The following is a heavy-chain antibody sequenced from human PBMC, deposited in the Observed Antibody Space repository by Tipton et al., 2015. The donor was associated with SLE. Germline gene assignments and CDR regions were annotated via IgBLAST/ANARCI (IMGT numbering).Heavy chain of an antibody. J-gene: IGHJ4*02. CDR3: TRAQGWFYYFDN. CDR2: ISYIGNT. V-gene: IGHV4-59*01. Sequence: LRLSCVASGFSFSSYEMNWVRQAPGKGLEWIGYISYIGNTNYSPSLKSRVTISVDTSKNQVSLMLTSVTAADTAVYFCTRAQGWFYYFDNWGQGTLVTVSS. D-gene: IGHD3-10*01. CDR1: GFSFSSYE.